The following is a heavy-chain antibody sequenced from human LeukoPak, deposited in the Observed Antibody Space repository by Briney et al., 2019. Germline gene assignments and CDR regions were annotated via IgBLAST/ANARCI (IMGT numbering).Heavy chain of an antibody. D-gene: IGHD2-15*01. V-gene: IGHV5-51*01. CDR2: IYPGDSDT. CDR1: GYSFTSYW. J-gene: IGHJ4*02. CDR3: ARHPGLYCSGGSCYSEAAFDY. Sequence: RGESLKIPWKGSGYSFTSYWIGWARQLPGKGLGWMGIIYPGDSDTRYSPSFHAQVTISADKSISTAYLQWSSLKASDTAMYYCARHPGLYCSGGSCYSEAAFDYWGQGTLVTVSS.